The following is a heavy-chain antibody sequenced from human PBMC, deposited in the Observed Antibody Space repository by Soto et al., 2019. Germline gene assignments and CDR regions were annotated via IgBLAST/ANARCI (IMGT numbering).Heavy chain of an antibody. Sequence: PSETLSLTCTVSGGSISSGDYYWSWIRPPPGKGLEWIGYIYYSGSTYYNPSLKSRVTISVDTSKNQFSLKLSSVTAADTAVYYCARGGTGTTGNWFDPWGQGTLVTVSS. CDR3: ARGGTGTTGNWFDP. D-gene: IGHD1-1*01. CDR2: IYYSGST. J-gene: IGHJ5*02. V-gene: IGHV4-30-4*01. CDR1: GGSISSGDYY.